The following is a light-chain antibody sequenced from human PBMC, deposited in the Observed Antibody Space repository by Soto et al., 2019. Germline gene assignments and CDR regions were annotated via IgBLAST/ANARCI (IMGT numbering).Light chain of an antibody. CDR3: SSSPLRRTPYP. CDR1: SSDIGGYNY. Sequence: QSALTQPASVSGSPGQSITISCTGSSSDIGGYNYVSWYQQHPGKAPKLMLYDVTNRPSGVSNRFSGSKSGNTAALTISGLHSEDAAHYYCSSSPLRRTPYPFAPRPKVTVL. V-gene: IGLV2-14*03. CDR2: DVT. J-gene: IGLJ1*01.